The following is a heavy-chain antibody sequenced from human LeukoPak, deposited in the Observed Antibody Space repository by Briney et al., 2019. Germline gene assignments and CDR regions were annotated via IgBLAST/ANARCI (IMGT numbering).Heavy chain of an antibody. D-gene: IGHD1-1*01. CDR3: ARGDDGRSLDY. V-gene: IGHV3-33*08. Sequence: GGSLRLSCAASGFTFSSYWMSWVRQAPGKGPEWVAIVWYDGNNKYYADSVKGRFTISRDNSENTLFLQMNSLRVEDSALYYCARGDDGRSLDYWGQGTRVTVSS. J-gene: IGHJ4*02. CDR2: VWYDGNNK. CDR1: GFTFSSYW.